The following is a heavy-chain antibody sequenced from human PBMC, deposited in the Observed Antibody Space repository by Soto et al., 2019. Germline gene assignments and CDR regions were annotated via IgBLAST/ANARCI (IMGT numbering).Heavy chain of an antibody. J-gene: IGHJ2*01. D-gene: IGHD4-17*01. Sequence: QVQLVQSGAEVKKPGASVEVSCKASGYTFTTYYIHWVRHAPGQGLEWMGVINPGGVSTKYAQKVQDRVTMTSDTSTSTVYMDLSRLRSEDTAVYFCARGGNGDNVGYWYFDLWGRGTLVTVSP. CDR3: ARGGNGDNVGYWYFDL. CDR1: GYTFTTYY. V-gene: IGHV1-46*01. CDR2: INPGGVST.